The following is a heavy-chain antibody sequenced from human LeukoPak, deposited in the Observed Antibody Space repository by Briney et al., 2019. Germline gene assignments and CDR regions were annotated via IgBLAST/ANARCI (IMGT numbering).Heavy chain of an antibody. Sequence: GASVKVSCKTSGYTFTSYDINWVRQATGQGLEWMGWMNPNSGNTGYAQNFQGRVTMTRDPSISTAYMELSSLRSVDTAVYYCARVGTSCYWGGCEYYYMDVWGKGTTVTISS. J-gene: IGHJ6*03. CDR2: MNPNSGNT. D-gene: IGHD2-2*01. CDR3: ARVGTSCYWGGCEYYYMDV. V-gene: IGHV1-8*01. CDR1: GYTFTSYD.